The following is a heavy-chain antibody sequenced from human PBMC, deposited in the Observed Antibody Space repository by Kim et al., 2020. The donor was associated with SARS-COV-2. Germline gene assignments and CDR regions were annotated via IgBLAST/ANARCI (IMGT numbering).Heavy chain of an antibody. Sequence: SVKVSCKASGGTSSSYAISWVRQAPGQGLEWMGGIIPIFGTANYAQKFQGRVTITADESTSTAYMELSSLRSEDTAVYYCARSGGYCSSTSCRKNWFDPWGQGTLVTVSS. CDR1: GGTSSSYA. D-gene: IGHD2-2*01. CDR2: IIPIFGTA. CDR3: ARSGGYCSSTSCRKNWFDP. V-gene: IGHV1-69*13. J-gene: IGHJ5*02.